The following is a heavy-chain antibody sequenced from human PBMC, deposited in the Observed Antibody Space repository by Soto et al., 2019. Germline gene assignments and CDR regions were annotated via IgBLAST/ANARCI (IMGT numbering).Heavy chain of an antibody. V-gene: IGHV6-1*01. J-gene: IGHJ6*02. CDR3: ARAPLDRKYYYYGMDV. Sequence: SQTLSLTCVISGDSVSSNSAAWNWIRQSPSRGLEWLGRTYYRSKWYNDYAVSVKSRITINPDTSKNQFPLQLNSVTPEDTAVYYCARAPLDRKYYYYGMDVWGQGTTVTVSS. CDR2: TYYRSKWYN. CDR1: GDSVSSNSAA.